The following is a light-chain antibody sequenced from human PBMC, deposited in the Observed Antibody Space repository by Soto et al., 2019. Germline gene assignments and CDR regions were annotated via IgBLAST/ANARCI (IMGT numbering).Light chain of an antibody. CDR1: QTISSN. J-gene: IGKJ3*01. CDR3: QQYNNWPPFS. Sequence: IVITESPYPLSVSPGESAVLSCRASQTISSNLAWYQQKPGQTPRLLIYGASTRAAGIPARFSGSGSGTDFTLTITSLQSEDFAVYYCQQYNNWPPFSFGPRTKVDIK. V-gene: IGKV3-15*01. CDR2: GAS.